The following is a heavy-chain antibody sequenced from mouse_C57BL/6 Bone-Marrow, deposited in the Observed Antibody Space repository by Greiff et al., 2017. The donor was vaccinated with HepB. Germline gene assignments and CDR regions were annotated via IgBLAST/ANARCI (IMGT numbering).Heavy chain of an antibody. CDR1: GFSLTSYG. Sequence: VQLKESGPGLVAPSQSLSITCTVSGFSLTSYGVHWVRQPPGKGLEWLVVIWSDGSTTYNSALKSRLSISKDNSKSQVSLKMNSLQTDDTAMYYCARPLRRGYYAMDYWGQGTSVTVSS. CDR2: IWSDGST. J-gene: IGHJ4*01. V-gene: IGHV2-6*03. D-gene: IGHD2-12*01. CDR3: ARPLRRGYYAMDY.